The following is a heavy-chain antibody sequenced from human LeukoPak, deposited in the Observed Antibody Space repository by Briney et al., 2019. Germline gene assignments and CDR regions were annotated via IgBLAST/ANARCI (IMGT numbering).Heavy chain of an antibody. J-gene: IGHJ4*02. CDR2: IYSGGST. V-gene: IGHV3-53*01. CDR1: GFTVSSNY. CDR3: AKDHALLDYDILTGPPG. D-gene: IGHD3-9*01. Sequence: GGSLRLSCAASGFTVSSNYMSWVRQAPGKGLEWVSVIYSGGSTYYADSVKGRFTISRDNSKNTLYLQMNSLRAEDTAVYYCAKDHALLDYDILTGPPGWGQGTLVTVSS.